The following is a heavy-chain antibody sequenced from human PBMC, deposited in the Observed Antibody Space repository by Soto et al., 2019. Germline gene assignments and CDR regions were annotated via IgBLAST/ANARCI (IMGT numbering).Heavy chain of an antibody. CDR1: GGSISSGGYS. CDR2: IYHSGRN. J-gene: IGHJ5*02. V-gene: IGHV4-30-2*01. D-gene: IGHD4-17*01. Sequence: QLQLQESGSGLVKPSQTLSLTCAVSGGSISSGGYSWSWIRQPPGKGLEWIGYIYHSGRNYYNPSLKSRVTISVDRSKNQFSLKLSFLTAADTAVYYWDVYGGNSGVRFDPWGQGTLVTVSS. CDR3: DVYGGNSGVRFDP.